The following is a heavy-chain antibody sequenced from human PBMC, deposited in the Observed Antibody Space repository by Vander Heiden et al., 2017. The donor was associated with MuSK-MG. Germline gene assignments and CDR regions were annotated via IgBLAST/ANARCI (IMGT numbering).Heavy chain of an antibody. CDR3: APEYYDTLDY. CDR2: IDQGGSDR. Sequence: EVHLVESGGGLVQTGGSLRLSCSASGCTFSNYYMSWVRQAPGKGLEWVANIDQGGSDRNYVDSVKGRFTISRDNAKNSFYLQMNSLRAEDTAVYYCAPEYYDTLDYWGQGTLVTVSS. V-gene: IGHV3-7*03. J-gene: IGHJ4*02. D-gene: IGHD3-16*01. CDR1: GCTFSNYY.